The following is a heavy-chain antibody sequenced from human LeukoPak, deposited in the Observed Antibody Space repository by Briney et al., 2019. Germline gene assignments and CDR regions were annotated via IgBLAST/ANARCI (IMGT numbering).Heavy chain of an antibody. CDR2: IYHSGST. V-gene: IGHV4-30-2*01. D-gene: IGHD3-9*01. CDR1: GGFISSGGYS. Sequence: PSQTLSLTCAVSGGFISSGGYSWSWIRQPPGKGLEWIGYIYHSGSTNYNPSLKSRVTISVDTSKNQFSLKLSSVTAADTAVYYCARVGYFDWLYLDYWGQGTLVTVSS. J-gene: IGHJ4*02. CDR3: ARVGYFDWLYLDY.